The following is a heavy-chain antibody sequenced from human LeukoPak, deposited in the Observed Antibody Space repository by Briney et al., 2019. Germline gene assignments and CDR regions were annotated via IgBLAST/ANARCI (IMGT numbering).Heavy chain of an antibody. CDR1: GFTFSRYA. CDR3: AKDTSSSWTSIPFDY. Sequence: PGGSLRLSCAASGFTFSRYAMSWVRQAPGKGLEWVSAISGSGGSTYYADSVKGRFTISRDNSKNTLYLQMNSLRAEDTAVYYCAKDTSSSWTSIPFDYWGQGTLVTVSS. V-gene: IGHV3-23*01. D-gene: IGHD6-13*01. CDR2: ISGSGGST. J-gene: IGHJ4*02.